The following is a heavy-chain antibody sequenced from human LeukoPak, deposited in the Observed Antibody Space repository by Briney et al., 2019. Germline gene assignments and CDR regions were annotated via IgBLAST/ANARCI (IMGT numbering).Heavy chain of an antibody. V-gene: IGHV4-4*07. D-gene: IGHD3-3*01. CDR2: IYTRGST. J-gene: IGHJ4*02. Sequence: SETLSLTCTVSGGSINNYYWSWIRQPAGKGLEWIGRIYTRGSTNYNPSLKSRVTISVDTSKNQFSLKLSSVTAADTAVYYCARGFYDFWSPFDYWGQGTLVTVSS. CDR1: GGSINNYY. CDR3: ARGFYDFWSPFDY.